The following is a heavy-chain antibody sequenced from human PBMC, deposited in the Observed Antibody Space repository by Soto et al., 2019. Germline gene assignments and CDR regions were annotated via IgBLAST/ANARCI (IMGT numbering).Heavy chain of an antibody. D-gene: IGHD1-26*01. CDR2: ISYDGNFK. CDR3: VKESAGADTPFLDY. J-gene: IGHJ4*02. CDR1: GFTFNKFG. V-gene: IGHV3-30*18. Sequence: QSGGSLRLSCAASGFTFNKFGMHWVRQAPGKGLEWVAVISYDGNFKYYAESVKGRFTISRDNSKNTVYVQMISVRPDDTAVYYCVKESAGADTPFLDYWGQGVVVTVSS.